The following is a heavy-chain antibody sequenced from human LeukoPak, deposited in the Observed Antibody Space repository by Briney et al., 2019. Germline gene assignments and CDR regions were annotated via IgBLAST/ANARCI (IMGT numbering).Heavy chain of an antibody. J-gene: IGHJ4*02. Sequence: SETLSLICTASGPPIIRFYWNWVRQPPGKGLEWIGNIYNGVPTFFNPSLKSRVTLSVDTSKTQFSLQLASVTAADTAVYYCVQTTGWPGFDYWGQGILVTVSS. CDR3: VQTTGWPGFDY. V-gene: IGHV4-4*09. CDR1: GPPIIRFY. D-gene: IGHD6-19*01. CDR2: IYNGVPT.